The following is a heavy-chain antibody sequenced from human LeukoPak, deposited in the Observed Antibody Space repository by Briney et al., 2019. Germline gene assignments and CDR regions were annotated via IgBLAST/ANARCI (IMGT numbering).Heavy chain of an antibody. CDR3: ALSMVRGPFSFYYYGVDV. CDR2: INQDGNEK. D-gene: IGHD3-10*01. CDR1: GFTFSSYW. J-gene: IGHJ6*02. Sequence: GGSLRLSCAASGFTFSSYWMSWVRQAPGTGPEWVANINQDGNEKYSVDSVKGRFTVSRDNAKNSLYLEMNSLRADDTGVYYCALSMVRGPFSFYYYGVDVWGPGTAVTVSS. V-gene: IGHV3-7*01.